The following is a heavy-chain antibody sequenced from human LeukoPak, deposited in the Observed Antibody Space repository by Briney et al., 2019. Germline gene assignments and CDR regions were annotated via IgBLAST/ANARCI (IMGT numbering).Heavy chain of an antibody. Sequence: SETLSLTCAVSGGSISSGGYSWSWIRQPPGKGLEWIGYIYHSGSTYYNPSLKSRVTISVDRSKNQFSLKLSSVTAADTAVYYCARDRRPIVGATHRSGAFDIWGQGTMVTVSS. CDR2: IYHSGST. J-gene: IGHJ3*02. V-gene: IGHV4-30-2*01. CDR1: GGSISSGGYS. D-gene: IGHD1-26*01. CDR3: ARDRRPIVGATHRSGAFDI.